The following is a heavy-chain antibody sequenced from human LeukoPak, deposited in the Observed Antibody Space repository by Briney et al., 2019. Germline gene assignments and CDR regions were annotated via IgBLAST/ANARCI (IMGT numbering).Heavy chain of an antibody. V-gene: IGHV4-30-4*01. Sequence: PSQTLSLTCTVSGGSISSGDYYWSWIRQPPGKGLEWIGEINHSGSTNYNPSLKSRVTISVDTSKNQFSLKLSSVTAADTAVYYCARERYFDWLLFRSNWFDPWGQGTLVTVSS. CDR2: INHSGST. CDR1: GGSISSGDYY. CDR3: ARERYFDWLLFRSNWFDP. J-gene: IGHJ5*02. D-gene: IGHD3-9*01.